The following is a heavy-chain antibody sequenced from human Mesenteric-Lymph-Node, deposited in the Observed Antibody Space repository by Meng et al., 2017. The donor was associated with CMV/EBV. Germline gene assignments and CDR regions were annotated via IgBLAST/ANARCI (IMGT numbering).Heavy chain of an antibody. CDR1: GYTFTGYY. V-gene: IGHV1-18*04. Sequence: ASVKVSCKASGYTFTGYYMHWVRQAPGQGLEWMAWISASSGNTNFAQNFRGRVTLTTDTSTSTAYMDLRGLRSDDTAMYYCATDSRSSHSGSYYYFDYWGQGTLVTVSS. J-gene: IGHJ4*02. CDR3: ATDSRSSHSGSYYYFDY. CDR2: ISASSGNT. D-gene: IGHD1-26*01.